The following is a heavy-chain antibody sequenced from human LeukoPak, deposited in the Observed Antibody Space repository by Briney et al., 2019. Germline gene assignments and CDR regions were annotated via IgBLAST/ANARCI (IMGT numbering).Heavy chain of an antibody. CDR1: GFTFSSYS. CDR2: ISSSSSYI. Sequence: PGGSLRLSCAASGFTFSSYSMNWVRQAPGKGLEWVSSISSSSSYIYYADSVKGQFTISRDNAKNSLYLQMNSLRAEDTAVYYCAREEINYMDVWGKGTTVTVSS. J-gene: IGHJ6*03. V-gene: IGHV3-21*01. CDR3: AREEINYMDV.